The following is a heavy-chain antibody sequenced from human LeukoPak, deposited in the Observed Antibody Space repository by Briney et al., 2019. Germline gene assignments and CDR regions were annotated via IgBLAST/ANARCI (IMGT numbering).Heavy chain of an antibody. V-gene: IGHV4-34*01. Sequence: SETLSLTCAVYGGSFSGYYWSWIRQPPGKGLEWIGEINHSGSTNYNPSLKSRVTISVDTSKNQFSLKLSSVTAADTAVYYCARRPQILRYFDWMDVWGKGTTVTISS. J-gene: IGHJ6*04. CDR2: INHSGST. D-gene: IGHD3-9*01. CDR1: GGSFSGYY. CDR3: ARRPQILRYFDWMDV.